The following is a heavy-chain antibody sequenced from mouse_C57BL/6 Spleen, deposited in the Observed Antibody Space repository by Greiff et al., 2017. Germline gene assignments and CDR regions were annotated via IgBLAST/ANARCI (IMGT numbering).Heavy chain of an antibody. CDR1: GYTFTSYW. J-gene: IGHJ1*03. CDR2: IDPSDSYT. D-gene: IGHD1-1*01. V-gene: IGHV1-50*01. CDR3: ARYYYGRSWDFDV. Sequence: QVQLQQPGAELVKPGASVKLSCKASGYTFTSYWMQWVKQRPGQGLEWIGEIDPSDSYTNYNQKFKGKATLTVDTSSSTAYMQLSSLTSEDSAVYYCARYYYGRSWDFDVWGTGTTVTVSS.